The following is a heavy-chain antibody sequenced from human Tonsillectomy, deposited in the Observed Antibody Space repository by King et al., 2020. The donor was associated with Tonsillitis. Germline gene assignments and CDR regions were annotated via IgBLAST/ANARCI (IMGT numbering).Heavy chain of an antibody. J-gene: IGHJ6*02. V-gene: IGHV3-30*18. CDR1: GFTFSSYG. CDR3: AKDRGYCSSTNCYGGMDV. D-gene: IGHD2-2*01. Sequence: QLVQSGGGVVQPGRSLRLSCAASGFTFSSYGMHWVRQAPGKGLEWVAVISYDGSNKHYADSVKGRFTISRDNSKNTLYLQMNSLRAEDTAVYYCAKDRGYCSSTNCYGGMDVCGQGTTVTVSS. CDR2: ISYDGSNK.